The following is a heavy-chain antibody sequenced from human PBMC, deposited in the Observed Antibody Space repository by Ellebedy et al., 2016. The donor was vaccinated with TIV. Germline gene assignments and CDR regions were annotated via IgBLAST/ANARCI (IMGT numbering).Heavy chain of an antibody. D-gene: IGHD6-13*01. CDR3: ARVAAADPYYYGMDV. Sequence: ASVKVSXXASGYTFTGYYMHWVRQAPGQGLEWMGWINPNSGGTNYAQKFQGWVTMTRDTSISTAYMELSRLRSDDTAVYYCARVAAADPYYYGMDVWGQGTTVTVSS. V-gene: IGHV1-2*04. J-gene: IGHJ6*02. CDR2: INPNSGGT. CDR1: GYTFTGYY.